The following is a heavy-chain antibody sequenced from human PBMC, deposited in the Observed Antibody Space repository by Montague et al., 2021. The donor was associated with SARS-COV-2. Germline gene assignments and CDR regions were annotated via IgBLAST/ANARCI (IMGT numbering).Heavy chain of an antibody. J-gene: IGHJ4*02. CDR3: AIVISAVAGANFYFDY. D-gene: IGHD4/OR15-4a*01. CDR1: GGSISSGSY. V-gene: IGHV4-38-2*02. CDR2: SDHSGIT. Sequence: SETLPLTCTVSGGSISSGSYWGWIRQPPLKGLEWIGTSDHSGITXXSPXXXSRVTISLDTSKNQFSLNLDSVTASDTALYYCAIVISAVAGANFYFDYWAREPWSPSPQ.